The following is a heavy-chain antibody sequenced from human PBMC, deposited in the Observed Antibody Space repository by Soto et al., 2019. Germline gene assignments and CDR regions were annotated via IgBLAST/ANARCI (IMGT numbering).Heavy chain of an antibody. CDR2: INANGGST. CDR3: ARSLAGVFWIIRAGSNWLAP. D-gene: IGHD3-10*01. Sequence: ASVKVSCKAPADTFTRYYIHWVRQAPGHGVEWMGIINANGGSTRFAQTLQARIHMTRDTSTSTVYMELISLRSEDTAIYCCARSLAGVFWIIRAGSNWLAPWGQGALVTVSS. J-gene: IGHJ5*02. V-gene: IGHV1-46*01. CDR1: ADTFTRYY.